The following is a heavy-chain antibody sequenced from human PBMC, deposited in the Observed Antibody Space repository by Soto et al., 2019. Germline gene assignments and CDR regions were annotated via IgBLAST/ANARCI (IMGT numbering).Heavy chain of an antibody. V-gene: IGHV3-21*01. CDR2: ISSSSSYI. CDR1: GFTFSSYS. D-gene: IGHD6-13*01. CDR3: ARDSDSSSWYDAFDI. J-gene: IGHJ3*02. Sequence: GGSLRLSCAASGFTFSSYSMNWVRQAPGKGLEWVSSISSSSSYIYYADSVKGRFTISRDNARNSLYLQMNSLRAEDTAVYYCARDSDSSSWYDAFDIWGQGTMVTVSS.